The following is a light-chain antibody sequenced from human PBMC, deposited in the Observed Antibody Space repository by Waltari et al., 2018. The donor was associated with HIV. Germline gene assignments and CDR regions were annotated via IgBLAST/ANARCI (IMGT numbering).Light chain of an antibody. J-gene: IGLJ1*01. Sequence: QSVLTQPPSVSEAPRQRVTISCSGSSSNIGNNAVNWYQQVPGKGPKLLIYYDDLLSSGVSDRFSGSKSGTSASLAIRGLQSEDEAEYYCAAWDDYLNGYVFGSGTKVTVL. CDR3: AAWDDYLNGYV. CDR1: SSNIGNNA. CDR2: YDD. V-gene: IGLV1-36*01.